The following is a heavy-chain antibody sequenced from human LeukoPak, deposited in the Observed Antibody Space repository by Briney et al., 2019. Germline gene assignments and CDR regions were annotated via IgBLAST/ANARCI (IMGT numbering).Heavy chain of an antibody. CDR3: ARHPRTLITMIVVVITDAFDI. J-gene: IGHJ3*02. CDR1: GGSISSGSYY. V-gene: IGHV4-61*02. D-gene: IGHD3-22*01. Sequence: SQTLSLTCTVSGGSISSGSYYWSWIRQPAGKGLEWIGRIYTSGSTNYNPSLKSRVTISVDTSKNQFSLKLSSVTAADTAVYYCARHPRTLITMIVVVITDAFDIWGQGTMVTVSS. CDR2: IYTSGST.